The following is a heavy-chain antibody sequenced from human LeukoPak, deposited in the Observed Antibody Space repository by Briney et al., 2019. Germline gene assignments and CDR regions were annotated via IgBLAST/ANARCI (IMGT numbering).Heavy chain of an antibody. Sequence: ASVKVSCKTSGYTFTGYYMHWVRQAPGQGLEWMGWINPNSGGTNYAQKFQGRVTMTRDTSISTAYMELSRLRSDDTAVYYCARGLYSSSWYDYWGQGTLVTVSS. CDR2: INPNSGGT. V-gene: IGHV1-2*02. D-gene: IGHD6-13*01. CDR1: GYTFTGYY. J-gene: IGHJ4*02. CDR3: ARGLYSSSWYDY.